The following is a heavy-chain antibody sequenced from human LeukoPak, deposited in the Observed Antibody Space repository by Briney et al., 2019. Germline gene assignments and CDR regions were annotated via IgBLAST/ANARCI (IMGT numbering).Heavy chain of an antibody. D-gene: IGHD5-18*01. Sequence: SETLSLTCTVSGGSISSSSYYWGWIRQPPGKGLEWIGSIYYSGSTYYNPSLKSRVTISVDTSKNQFSLKLSSVTAADTAVYYCARVRQGGQLDYWGQGTLVTVSS. CDR2: IYYSGST. J-gene: IGHJ4*02. CDR3: ARVRQGGQLDY. CDR1: GGSISSSSYY. V-gene: IGHV4-39*07.